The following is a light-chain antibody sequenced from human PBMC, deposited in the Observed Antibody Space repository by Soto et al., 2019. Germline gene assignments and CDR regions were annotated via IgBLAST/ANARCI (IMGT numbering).Light chain of an antibody. CDR2: DAS. CDR1: QDISNY. V-gene: IGKV1-33*01. J-gene: IGKJ4*01. CDR3: QQYDNLPLT. Sequence: DIQMTQSPSYLSASVGDRVTITCQASQDISNYLNWYQQKSGKAPKLLIYDASNLETGVPSRFMGSGSGTDFTFTISSLQHEDIATYYCQQYDNLPLTFGGGTKVEIK.